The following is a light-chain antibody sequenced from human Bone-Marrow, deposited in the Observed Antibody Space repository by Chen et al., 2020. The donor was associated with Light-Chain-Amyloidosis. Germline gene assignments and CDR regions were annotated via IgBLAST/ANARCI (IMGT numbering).Light chain of an antibody. V-gene: IGLV2-8*01. CDR3: SSFTSSNTWV. Sequence: QSALTQPPSASGSPGQSVTISCTGTRSDVGGYNYVSWYQHHPGKAPKLMIYAVSKRPSGVPDRFSGSKSGSTASLTISGLQAEDEADYYCSSFTSSNTWVFGGGTKLTVL. CDR1: RSDVGGYNY. CDR2: AVS. J-gene: IGLJ3*02.